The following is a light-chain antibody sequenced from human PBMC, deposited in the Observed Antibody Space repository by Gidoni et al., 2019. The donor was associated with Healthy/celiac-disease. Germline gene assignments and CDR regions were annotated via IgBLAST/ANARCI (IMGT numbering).Light chain of an antibody. J-gene: IGKJ1*01. Sequence: EIVLTQSPATLSLSPGERATLSCRASQSVSSYLAWYQQKPGQAPRLLIYDASNRATGIPARFRGSGSGTDFTLTISSLEPEDFAVYYCQQRSNWPPKFGQGTKVEIK. CDR2: DAS. CDR1: QSVSSY. V-gene: IGKV3-11*01. CDR3: QQRSNWPPK.